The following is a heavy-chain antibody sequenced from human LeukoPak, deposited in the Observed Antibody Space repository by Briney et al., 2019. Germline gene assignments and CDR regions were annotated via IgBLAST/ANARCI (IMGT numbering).Heavy chain of an antibody. Sequence: PSETLSLTCTVSGGSISSYYWSWIRQPPGKGLEWTGYIYYSGSTNYNPSLKSRVTISLDTSKNQFSLKLSSVTAADTAVYYCARSGSYAAAGDYWGQGTLVTVSS. CDR3: ARSGSYAAAGDY. CDR2: IYYSGST. CDR1: GGSISSYY. D-gene: IGHD2-15*01. J-gene: IGHJ4*02. V-gene: IGHV4-59*08.